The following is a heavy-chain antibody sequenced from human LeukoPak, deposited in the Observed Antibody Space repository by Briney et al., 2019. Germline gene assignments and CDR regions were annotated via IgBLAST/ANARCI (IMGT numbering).Heavy chain of an antibody. V-gene: IGHV1-2*02. Sequence: GASVKVSCKASGYTFTGYYMHWVRQAPGQGLEWMGWINPNSGGTNYAQKFQGRVTMTRDTSTSTAYMELSRLRYDDTAVYYCARSRFGESVDYWGQGTLVTVSS. CDR3: ARSRFGESVDY. J-gene: IGHJ4*02. CDR1: GYTFTGYY. D-gene: IGHD3-10*01. CDR2: INPNSGGT.